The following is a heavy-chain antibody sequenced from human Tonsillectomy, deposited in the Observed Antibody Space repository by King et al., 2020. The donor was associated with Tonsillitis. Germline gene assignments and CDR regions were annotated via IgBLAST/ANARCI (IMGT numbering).Heavy chain of an antibody. CDR2: IYSAETST. V-gene: IGHV3-74*01. J-gene: IGHJ4*02. CDR3: ARGGDGGLDY. CDR1: GFTLSNHW. Sequence: VQLVESGGGLVQPGGSLRLSCAASGFTLSNHWMHWVRQAPGKGLVWVSHIYSAETSTNYADSVKGRFTISRDNAKNTLFLQMNSLSADDTAVYYCARGGDGGLDYWGQGTLVTVSS. D-gene: IGHD3-16*01.